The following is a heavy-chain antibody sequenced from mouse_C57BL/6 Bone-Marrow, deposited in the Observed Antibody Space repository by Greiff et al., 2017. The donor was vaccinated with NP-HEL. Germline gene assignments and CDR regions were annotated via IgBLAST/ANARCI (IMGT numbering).Heavy chain of an antibody. J-gene: IGHJ4*01. CDR2: ILPGSGGT. CDR1: GYTFTGSW. CDR3: ASGGYYDYAMDY. Sequence: QVQLQQSGAELMKPGASVKLSCKATGYTFTGSWIEWVKQRPGHGLSWIGEILPGSGGTNYNEKFTGQATFTADTSSNTGYMKFSSLTTEDSAIYYCASGGYYDYAMDYWGQGTSVTVSS. V-gene: IGHV1-9*01. D-gene: IGHD2-3*01.